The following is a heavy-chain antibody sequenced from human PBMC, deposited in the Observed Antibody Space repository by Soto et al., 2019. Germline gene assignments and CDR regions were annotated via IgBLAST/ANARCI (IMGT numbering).Heavy chain of an antibody. J-gene: IGHJ6*02. CDR1: GFTFSSYG. D-gene: IGHD5-18*01. Sequence: QVQLVESGGGVVQPGRSLRLSCAASGFTFSSYGMHWVRQAPGKGLEWVAVIWYDGSNKYYADSVKGRFTISRDNSKNTLYLKMNSLRAEDTAVYYCARVLQVAERSYGFYYYYGMDVWGQGTTVTVSS. CDR2: IWYDGSNK. V-gene: IGHV3-33*01. CDR3: ARVLQVAERSYGFYYYYGMDV.